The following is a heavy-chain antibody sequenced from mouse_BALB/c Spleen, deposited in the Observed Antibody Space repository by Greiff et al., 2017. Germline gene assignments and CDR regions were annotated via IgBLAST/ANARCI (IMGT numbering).Heavy chain of an antibody. CDR2: ISSGGSYT. J-gene: IGHJ3*01. V-gene: IGHV5-6*01. CDR1: GFTFSSYG. Sequence: EVQRVESGGDLVKPGGSLKLSCAASGFTFSSYGMSWVRQTPDKRLEWVATISSGGSYTYYPDSVKGRFTISRDNAKNTLYLQMSSLKSEDTAMYYCARQNYRYDWFAYWGQGTLVTVSA. CDR3: ARQNYRYDWFAY. D-gene: IGHD2-14*01.